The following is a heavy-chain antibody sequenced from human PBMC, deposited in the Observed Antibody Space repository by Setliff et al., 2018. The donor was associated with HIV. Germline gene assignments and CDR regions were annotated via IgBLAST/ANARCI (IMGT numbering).Heavy chain of an antibody. D-gene: IGHD1-7*01. V-gene: IGHV3-21*01. CDR1: GFTFSSYS. CDR2: ISSSRTSI. CDR3: TRDYAYDWNSVMDV. Sequence: PGGSLRLSCAASGFTFSSYSMNWVRQAPGRGLEWVSEISSSRTSIYYADSVKGRFTISRDNAKNSLYLQMSSLRAEDTAMYYCTRDYAYDWNSVMDVWGKGTTVTVSS. J-gene: IGHJ6*03.